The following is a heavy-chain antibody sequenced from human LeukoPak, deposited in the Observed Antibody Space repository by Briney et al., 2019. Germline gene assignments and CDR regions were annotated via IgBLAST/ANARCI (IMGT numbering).Heavy chain of an antibody. V-gene: IGHV1-2*02. CDR2: INLNSGAT. CDR3: ARGIYSYSTPFDY. Sequence: GASVKVSCKASGYIFSGYYMHWVRQAPGQGLEWMGWINLNSGATNYAQKFQGRVTMTRDRTISTVYMELSSLGSDDTAVYYCARGIYSYSTPFDYWGQGTLVTVSS. CDR1: GYIFSGYY. D-gene: IGHD2/OR15-2a*01. J-gene: IGHJ4*02.